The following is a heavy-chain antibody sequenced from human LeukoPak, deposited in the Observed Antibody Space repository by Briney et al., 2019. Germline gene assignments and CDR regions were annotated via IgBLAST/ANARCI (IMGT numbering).Heavy chain of an antibody. V-gene: IGHV4-4*07. Sequence: SETLSLTCTVSGGSISSYYWSWIRQPAGKGLEWIGRIYTSGNSNYNPSLKSRVTMSVDTSKNQFSLKLSSVTAADTAVYHCARDQYYYDSSAYLFDYWGQGTLVTVSS. CDR1: GGSISSYY. D-gene: IGHD3-22*01. J-gene: IGHJ4*02. CDR3: ARDQYYYDSSAYLFDY. CDR2: IYTSGNS.